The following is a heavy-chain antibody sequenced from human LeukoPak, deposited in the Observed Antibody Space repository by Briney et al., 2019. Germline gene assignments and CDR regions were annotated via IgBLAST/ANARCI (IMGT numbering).Heavy chain of an antibody. D-gene: IGHD3-22*01. CDR3: ARDYSGYYSPFDS. Sequence: GGSLRLSCAASGFTFNTYWIHWVRQAPGKGLVWVSRISSDGIATSYAESVKGRFTISRDNAKNTLYLQMSSLRVDDTGLYYCARDYSGYYSPFDSWGQGTLVTVPS. V-gene: IGHV3-74*01. CDR1: GFTFNTYW. J-gene: IGHJ5*01. CDR2: ISSDGIAT.